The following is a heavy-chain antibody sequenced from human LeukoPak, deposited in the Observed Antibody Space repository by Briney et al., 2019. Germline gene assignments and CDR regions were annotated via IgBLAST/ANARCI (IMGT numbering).Heavy chain of an antibody. D-gene: IGHD5-12*01. J-gene: IGHJ4*02. CDR1: GFTVSSNY. CDR3: AKGVDIVTTTQIDY. Sequence: GGSLRLSCAASGFTVSSNYMSWVRQAPGKGLEWVSLISGGGGSTYHADSVKGRLTISRDNSKNTLYLQMNSLRAEDTAVYYCAKGVDIVTTTQIDYWGQGTLVTVSS. V-gene: IGHV3-23*01. CDR2: ISGGGGST.